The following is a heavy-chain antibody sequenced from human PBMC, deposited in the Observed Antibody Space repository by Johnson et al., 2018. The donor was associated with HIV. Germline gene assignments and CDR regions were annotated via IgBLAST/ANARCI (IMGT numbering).Heavy chain of an antibody. D-gene: IGHD2-21*01. Sequence: QVQLVESGGGVVQPGRSLRLSCAASGFSFSTYAMHWVRQAPGKGLEWVAVMSYDGTNKYYADSVKGRFTISRDNSKNTLYLQMNSRRAEDTAGYYCARGYCVGDCFSWSALSGPFDIWGQGTMVTVSS. V-gene: IGHV3-30*04. CDR2: MSYDGTNK. CDR3: ARGYCVGDCFSWSALSGPFDI. CDR1: GFSFSTYA. J-gene: IGHJ3*02.